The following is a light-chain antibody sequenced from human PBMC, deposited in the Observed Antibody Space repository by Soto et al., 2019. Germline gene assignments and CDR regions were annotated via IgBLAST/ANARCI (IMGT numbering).Light chain of an antibody. CDR3: SSFAGSNNFGV. CDR2: EVS. CDR1: SSDIGGYNY. V-gene: IGLV2-8*01. J-gene: IGLJ1*01. Sequence: QSALTQPPSASGSPGQSVTISCTGTSSDIGGYNYVSWYQQHPGKAPKLMIFEVSKRPSGVPDRFSGSKSGNTASLTVCGLQAEDEADYYCSSFAGSNNFGVFGTGTKLTVL.